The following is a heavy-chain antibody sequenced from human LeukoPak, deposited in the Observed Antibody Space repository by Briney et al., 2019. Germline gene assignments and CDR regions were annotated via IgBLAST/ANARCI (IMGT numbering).Heavy chain of an antibody. D-gene: IGHD2/OR15-2a*01. V-gene: IGHV3-33*01. CDR3: ARDSHVSHFDY. J-gene: IGHJ4*02. Sequence: GRSLRLSCAASGFTFSSYGMHWVRQAPGKGLEWVAVIWYDGSNKYYADSVKGRFTISRDNSKNTLFLQMNSLRAEDTAVYYCARDSHVSHFDYWGQGTLVTVSS. CDR2: IWYDGSNK. CDR1: GFTFSSYG.